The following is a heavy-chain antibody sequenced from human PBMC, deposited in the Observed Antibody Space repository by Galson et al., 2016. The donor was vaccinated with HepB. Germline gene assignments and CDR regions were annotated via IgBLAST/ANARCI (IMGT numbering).Heavy chain of an antibody. CDR3: AGEGSSMGSDNWIDP. CDR2: IHYSGST. D-gene: IGHD6-13*01. V-gene: IGHV4-39*07. Sequence: ETLSLTCTVSLGSISSNFHLWGWIRQPPGKGLEWIGSIHYSGSTYYNPSLKSRVTISVDTAKNQFSLKLTSVTAADTAVYFCAGEGSSMGSDNWIDPWGQGTLVTVSS. CDR1: LGSISSNFHL. J-gene: IGHJ5*02.